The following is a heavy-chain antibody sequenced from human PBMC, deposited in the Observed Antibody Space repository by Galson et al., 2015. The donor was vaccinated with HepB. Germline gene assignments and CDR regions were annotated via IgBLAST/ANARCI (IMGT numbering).Heavy chain of an antibody. Sequence: LRLSCAASGFTVSSNYMSWVRQAPEKGLEWVSVLYSGGSTYYADSVKGRFTISRDNFKNTLYLQMNSLRAEDTAVYFCARAGGSGTYYDNAFDIWGQGTMVTVSS. V-gene: IGHV3-53*01. CDR3: ARAGGSGTYYDNAFDI. D-gene: IGHD3-10*01. CDR2: LYSGGST. J-gene: IGHJ3*02. CDR1: GFTVSSNY.